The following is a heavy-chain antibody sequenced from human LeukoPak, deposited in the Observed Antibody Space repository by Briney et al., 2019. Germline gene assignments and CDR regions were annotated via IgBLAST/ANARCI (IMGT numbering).Heavy chain of an antibody. D-gene: IGHD6-19*01. CDR1: GSTFTSYG. J-gene: IGHJ4*02. CDR3: ARDEMLRMLAVAVSFDY. V-gene: IGHV1-18*01. CDR2: ISAYNGNT. Sequence: GASVKVSFKASGSTFTSYGISWVRQAPGQGLEWMGWISAYNGNTNYAQKLQGRVTMTTDTSTSTAYMELRSLRSDDTAVYYCARDEMLRMLAVAVSFDYWGQGTLVTVSS.